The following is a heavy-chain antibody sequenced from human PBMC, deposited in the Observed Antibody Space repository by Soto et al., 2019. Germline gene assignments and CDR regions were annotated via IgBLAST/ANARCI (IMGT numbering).Heavy chain of an antibody. Sequence: QVQLVQSGAEVKKPGASVKVSCKASGYSFTVYYMHWVRQAPGQGLGGRGWINTNGGGTNYAQKFQGWVTMTRDTSISTAYMELSRLRSDDTAVYYCARAPHFWSGYSGGYGMDVWGQGTTVTVSS. D-gene: IGHD3-3*01. CDR1: GYSFTVYY. V-gene: IGHV1-2*04. CDR2: INTNGGGT. CDR3: ARAPHFWSGYSGGYGMDV. J-gene: IGHJ6*02.